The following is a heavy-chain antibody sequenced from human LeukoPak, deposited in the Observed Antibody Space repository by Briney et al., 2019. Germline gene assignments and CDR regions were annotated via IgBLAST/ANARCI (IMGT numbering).Heavy chain of an antibody. CDR2: ISGSGGST. CDR1: GFTFSSYA. D-gene: IGHD5-18*01. CDR3: AKDPGSYGLYYYYYGMDV. J-gene: IGHJ6*04. V-gene: IGHV3-23*01. Sequence: GGSLRLSCAASGFTFSSYAMSWVRQAPGRGLEWVSAISGSGGSTYYADSVKGRFTISRDNSKNTLYLQMSSLRAEDTAVYYCAKDPGSYGLYYYYYGMDVWGKGTTVTVSS.